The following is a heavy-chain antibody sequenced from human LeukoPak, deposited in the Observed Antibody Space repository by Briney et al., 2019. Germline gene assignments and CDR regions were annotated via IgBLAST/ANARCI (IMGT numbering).Heavy chain of an antibody. J-gene: IGHJ4*02. CDR3: ARGSLRYFDWLLPHFDY. CDR2: ISGSGGST. D-gene: IGHD3-9*01. Sequence: GGSLRLSCAASGFTFSSYAMSWVRQAPGKGLEWVSAISGSGGSTYYADSVKGRFTISRDNSKNTLYLQMNSLRAEDTAVYYCARGSLRYFDWLLPHFDYWGQGTLVTVSS. V-gene: IGHV3-23*01. CDR1: GFTFSSYA.